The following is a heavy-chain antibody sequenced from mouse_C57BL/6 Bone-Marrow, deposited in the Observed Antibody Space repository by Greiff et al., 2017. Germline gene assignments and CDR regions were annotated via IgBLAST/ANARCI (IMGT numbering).Heavy chain of an antibody. CDR3: AQGNYFYWYCAV. CDR2: IDPNRGGT. V-gene: IGHV1-72*01. D-gene: IGHD2-1*01. J-gene: IGHJ1*03. Sequence: QVQLQQPGAELVKPGASVKLSCKASGYTFTSYWLHWVKQRPGRGLEWIGRIDPNRGGTTYNEQFKSKATLTVAKPSSTAYMQLSRLTSAASAVYYCAQGNYFYWYCAVGGTGTTVTVSA. CDR1: GYTFTSYW.